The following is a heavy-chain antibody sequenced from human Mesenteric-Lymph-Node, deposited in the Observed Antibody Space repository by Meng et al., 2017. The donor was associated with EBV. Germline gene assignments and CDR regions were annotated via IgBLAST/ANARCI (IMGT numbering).Heavy chain of an antibody. Sequence: VEWGGGVGQVGESLRVVCAATGVTVIGTHIGWDLHAPGKGLEWGSVIYSGGSTNYADSVKGTFTISRDNSKNTLYLQMNSLRAEDTAVYYGARARPTMREYYFDYWGQGTLVTVSS. D-gene: IGHD3-3*01. V-gene: IGHV3-53*01. J-gene: IGHJ4*02. CDR1: GVTVIGTH. CDR3: ARARPTMREYYFDY. CDR2: IYSGGST.